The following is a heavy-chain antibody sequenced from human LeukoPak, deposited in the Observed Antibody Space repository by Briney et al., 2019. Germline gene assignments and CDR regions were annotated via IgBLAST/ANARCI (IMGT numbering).Heavy chain of an antibody. Sequence: GRSLRLACAASGFSFDDYAMHWVRQVPGKGLEWVLGIGLNSGTIDYADSVKCRFTISRDNAKNSLYLQMTSLRPEDTAFYYCAKDMSSGGGWFNWYFDLWGRGTLVTVSS. CDR2: IGLNSGTI. J-gene: IGHJ2*01. V-gene: IGHV3-9*01. CDR3: AKDMSSGGGWFNWYFDL. D-gene: IGHD6-19*01. CDR1: GFSFDDYA.